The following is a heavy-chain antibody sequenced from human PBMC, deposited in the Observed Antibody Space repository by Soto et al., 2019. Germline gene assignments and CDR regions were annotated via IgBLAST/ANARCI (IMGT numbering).Heavy chain of an antibody. D-gene: IGHD3-16*01. CDR2: IVPRFGSP. CDR3: ARDRIQLRLGKDSFNGIDV. V-gene: IGHV1-69*06. CDR1: GGTFSDFA. Sequence: QVQLVQSGAEMRKPGSSLRVSCKASGGTFSDFAFSWVRHAPGHGLECMGGIVPRFGSPNYAQKFGGRVTIAADTSTSTGYMEVSILRYDDTTVYFCARDRIQLRLGKDSFNGIDVWGQGTTITVTS. J-gene: IGHJ6*02.